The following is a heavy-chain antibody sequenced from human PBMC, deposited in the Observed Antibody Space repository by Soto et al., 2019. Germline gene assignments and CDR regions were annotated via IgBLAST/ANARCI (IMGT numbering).Heavy chain of an antibody. Sequence: ASVKVSCKASGYTFTSYAMHWVRQAPGRRLEWMGWINAGNGNTKYSQKFQGRVTITRDTSASTAYMELSSLRSEDTAVYYCARDYFSSTSCYFHFQHWGPGTLVTVSS. D-gene: IGHD2-2*01. CDR3: ARDYFSSTSCYFHFQH. CDR2: INAGNGNT. CDR1: GYTFTSYA. V-gene: IGHV1-3*01. J-gene: IGHJ1*01.